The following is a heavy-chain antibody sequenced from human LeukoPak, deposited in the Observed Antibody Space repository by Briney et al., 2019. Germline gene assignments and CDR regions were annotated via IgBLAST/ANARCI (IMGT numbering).Heavy chain of an antibody. CDR1: GGSIRSYF. J-gene: IGHJ4*02. CDR3: AREDSYYYGSGSYPFDY. CDR2: ISSSSSYI. Sequence: ETLSLTCSVSGGSIRSYFWSWVRQAPGKGLEWVSTISSSSSYIYYADSVKGRFTISRDNAKNSLYLQMNSLRAEDTAVYYCAREDSYYYGSGSYPFDYWGQGTLVTVSS. D-gene: IGHD3-10*01. V-gene: IGHV3-21*01.